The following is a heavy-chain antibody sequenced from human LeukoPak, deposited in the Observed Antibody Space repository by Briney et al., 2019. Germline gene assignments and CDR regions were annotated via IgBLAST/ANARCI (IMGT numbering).Heavy chain of an antibody. J-gene: IGHJ3*02. Sequence: GASVKVSCKASGGTFSSYAISWVRQAPGQGLEWMGGIIPIFGTANYAQKFQGRVTITTDESTSTAYMELSSLRSEDTAVYYCAREGRGIGAFDIWGQGTMVTVSS. V-gene: IGHV1-69*05. D-gene: IGHD1-26*01. CDR3: AREGRGIGAFDI. CDR1: GGTFSSYA. CDR2: IIPIFGTA.